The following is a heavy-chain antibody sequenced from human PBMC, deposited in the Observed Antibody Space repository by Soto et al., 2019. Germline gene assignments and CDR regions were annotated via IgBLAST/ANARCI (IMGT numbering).Heavy chain of an antibody. J-gene: IGHJ5*02. CDR2: ISGSGGST. CDR3: AVNPYYDILTGYYNWFDP. D-gene: IGHD3-9*01. CDR1: GFTFSSYA. V-gene: IGHV3-23*01. Sequence: EVQLLESGGGLVQPGGSLRLSCAASGFTFSSYAMSWVRQAPGKGLEWVSAISGSGGSTLYADSVKGRFTISRDNSKNTLYLQMNSLRAEDTAVYYCAVNPYYDILTGYYNWFDPWGQGTLVTVSS.